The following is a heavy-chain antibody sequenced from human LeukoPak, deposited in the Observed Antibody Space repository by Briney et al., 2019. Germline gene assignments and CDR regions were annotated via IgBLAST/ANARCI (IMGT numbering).Heavy chain of an antibody. CDR3: ARHRYYYRSGSYYGAPYYMDV. J-gene: IGHJ6*03. CDR2: IYHSGRT. CDR1: GGSISSSNW. V-gene: IGHV4-4*02. D-gene: IGHD3-10*01. Sequence: PSGTLSLTCAVSGGSISSSNWWSWVRQPPGKGLEWIGEIYHSGRTNYTPSLKSRVTISVDKSKNQFSLKLSSVTAADTAVYYCARHRYYYRSGSYYGAPYYMDVWGKGTTVTISS.